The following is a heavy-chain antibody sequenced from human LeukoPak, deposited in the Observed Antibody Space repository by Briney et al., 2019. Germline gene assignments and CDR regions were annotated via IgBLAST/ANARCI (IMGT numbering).Heavy chain of an antibody. Sequence: ASVKVSCKASGGTFSSYAISWVRQAPGQGLEWMGWISAYNGNTNYAQKLQGRVTMTTDTSTSTAYMELRSLRSDDTAVYYCARDPAMIVVLDAFDIWGQGTMVTVSS. CDR3: ARDPAMIVVLDAFDI. V-gene: IGHV1-18*01. J-gene: IGHJ3*02. CDR1: GGTFSSYA. D-gene: IGHD3-22*01. CDR2: ISAYNGNT.